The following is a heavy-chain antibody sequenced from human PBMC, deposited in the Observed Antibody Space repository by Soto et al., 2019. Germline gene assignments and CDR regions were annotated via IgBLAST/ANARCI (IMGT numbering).Heavy chain of an antibody. CDR3: ARGVRERRCSSTSCSYYYGMDV. J-gene: IGHJ6*02. CDR2: INHSRST. CDR1: GGSFSGYY. D-gene: IGHD2-2*01. Sequence: PSETLSLTCAVYGGSFSGYYWSWIRQPPGKGLEWIGEINHSRSTNYNPSLKSRVTISVDTSKNQFSLKLSSVTAADTAVYYCARGVRERRCSSTSCSYYYGMDVWGQGTTVTVSS. V-gene: IGHV4-34*01.